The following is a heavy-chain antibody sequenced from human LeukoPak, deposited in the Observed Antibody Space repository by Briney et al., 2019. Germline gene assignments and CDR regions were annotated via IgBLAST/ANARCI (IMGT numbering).Heavy chain of an antibody. J-gene: IGHJ4*02. CDR2: IYHSGST. Sequence: SETLSLTCAVSGGSISSGGYSWSWIRQPPGKGLEWIGYIYHSGSTYYNPSLKSRVTISVDRSKNQFSLKLSSVTAADTAVYYCARGGNSGSYYTHFFDYWGQGTLVTVSS. CDR1: GGSISSGGYS. D-gene: IGHD1-26*01. CDR3: ARGGNSGSYYTHFFDY. V-gene: IGHV4-30-2*01.